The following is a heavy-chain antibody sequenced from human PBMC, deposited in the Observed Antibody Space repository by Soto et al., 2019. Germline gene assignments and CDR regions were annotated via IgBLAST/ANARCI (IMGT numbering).Heavy chain of an antibody. V-gene: IGHV3-13*01. Sequence: LRLSCGASGFIFSNFDMHWVRQTTEKGLEWVSGIGFAGDTNYSGSVKGRFTISRENAKNSLFLQMNSLRVGDTAVYYCVRGLPGGFDPWGQGTLVPVYS. CDR1: GFIFSNFD. J-gene: IGHJ5*02. D-gene: IGHD3-10*01. CDR3: VRGLPGGFDP. CDR2: IGFAGDT.